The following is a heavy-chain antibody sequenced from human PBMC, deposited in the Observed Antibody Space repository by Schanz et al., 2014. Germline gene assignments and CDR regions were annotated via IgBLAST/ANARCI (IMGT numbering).Heavy chain of an antibody. CDR3: ARGGYSSGWYDRDIAHFDY. V-gene: IGHV1-18*01. CDR1: GGTFSSYT. J-gene: IGHJ4*02. D-gene: IGHD6-19*01. CDR2: ISAYNGNT. Sequence: QVQLVQSGAEVKKPGSSVKVSCKASGGTFSSYTISWVRQAPGQGLEWMGWISAYNGNTNYAQKLQGRVTMTTDTSTSTAYMELRSLRSDDTAVYYCARGGYSSGWYDRDIAHFDYWGQGTLXTVSS.